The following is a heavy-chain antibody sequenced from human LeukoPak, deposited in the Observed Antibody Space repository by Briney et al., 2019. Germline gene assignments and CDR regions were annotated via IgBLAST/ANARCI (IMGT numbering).Heavy chain of an antibody. Sequence: LSLTCTVSGGSISSYYWSWIRQTPGKGLEWVSYISSSGSTIYYADSVKGRFTISRDNAKNSLYLQMNSLRAEDTAVYYCARGGDIVVVPTGSGSDTKLNNAFDIWGQGTMVTVSS. CDR2: ISSSGSTI. CDR1: GGSISSYY. CDR3: ARGGDIVVVPTGSGSDTKLNNAFDI. V-gene: IGHV3-11*04. J-gene: IGHJ3*02. D-gene: IGHD2-2*01.